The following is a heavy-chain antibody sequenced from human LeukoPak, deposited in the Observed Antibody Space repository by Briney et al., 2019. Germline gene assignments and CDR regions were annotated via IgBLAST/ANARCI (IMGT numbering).Heavy chain of an antibody. CDR1: GYTFTGYY. CDR3: ARLTLDFCFDY. V-gene: IGHV1-2*02. CDR2: INPNSGGT. Sequence: GASVTVSCKASGYTFTGYYMHWVRQAPGQGLEWMGWINPNSGGTNYAQKFQGRVTITRDTSISTAYMELSRLRSDDTAVYYCARLTLDFCFDYWGQGTLVTVSS. J-gene: IGHJ4*02. D-gene: IGHD3-3*01.